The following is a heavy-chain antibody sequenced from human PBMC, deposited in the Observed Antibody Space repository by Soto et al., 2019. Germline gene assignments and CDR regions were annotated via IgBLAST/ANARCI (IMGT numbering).Heavy chain of an antibody. Sequence: QVQLVQYGAEVKKPGSSVKVSCKASGGTFSSYAISWVRQAHGQGLEWMGGFIHMFNRQHSARKFQGRVTITADESTSTAYKDLSSLRSEDTAVYYCARGQFHHVSNYYFALDVWGQGTKVTGSS. CDR3: ARGQFHHVSNYYFALDV. J-gene: IGHJ6*02. CDR2: FIHMFNRQ. V-gene: IGHV1-69*01. CDR1: GGTFSSYA.